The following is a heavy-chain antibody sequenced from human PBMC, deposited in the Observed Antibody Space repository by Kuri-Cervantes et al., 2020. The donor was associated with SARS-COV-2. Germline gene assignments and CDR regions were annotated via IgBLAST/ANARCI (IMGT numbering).Heavy chain of an antibody. V-gene: IGHV1-18*04. CDR3: ARAHLDPYIWGSYLIDY. D-gene: IGHD3-16*02. Sequence: ASVKVSCKASGYSFRSYGIIWVRQAPGQGLEWMTWINSYNNQIESSQNIQGRVTMTTDTSTSTASMELRSLKYDDTAVYYCARAHLDPYIWGSYLIDYWGQGTLVTVSS. CDR1: GYSFRSYG. CDR2: INSYNNQI. J-gene: IGHJ4*02.